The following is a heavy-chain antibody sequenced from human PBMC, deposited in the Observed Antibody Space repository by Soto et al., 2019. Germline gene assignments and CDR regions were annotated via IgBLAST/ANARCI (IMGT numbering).Heavy chain of an antibody. CDR2: IIPIFGTA. CDR3: AREPRERRHGMDV. V-gene: IGHV1-69*13. J-gene: IGHJ6*02. CDR1: GGTFSSYA. Sequence: SVKVSCKASGGTFSSYAISWVRQAPGQGLEWMGGIIPIFGTANYAQKFQGRVTITADESTSTAYMELSSLRSEDTAAYYCAREPRERRHGMDVWGQGTTVTVSS.